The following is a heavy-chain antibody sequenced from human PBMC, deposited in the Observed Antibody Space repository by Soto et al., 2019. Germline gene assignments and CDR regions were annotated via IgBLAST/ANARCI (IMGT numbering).Heavy chain of an antibody. CDR3: ARFPGPNSSAWYLDY. CDR1: GYTFTSYD. J-gene: IGHJ4*01. CDR2: ISAHNGDT. D-gene: IGHD6-19*01. Sequence: QVQLVQSGAEVKKPGASVKVSCKASGYTFTSYDISWVRQAPGQGLEWMGWISAHNGDTKYAQKLQGRVTMTTDTSTGTAYMELRSLRSDDTAMYYCARFPGPNSSAWYLDYWGHRTLVTVSS. V-gene: IGHV1-18*04.